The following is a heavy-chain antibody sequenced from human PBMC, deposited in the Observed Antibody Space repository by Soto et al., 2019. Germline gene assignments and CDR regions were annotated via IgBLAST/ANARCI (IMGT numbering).Heavy chain of an antibody. CDR2: IYYSGST. V-gene: IGHV4-59*07. J-gene: IGHJ6*02. Sequence: SATLSLTCAIYGGSFSGYYWSWLRQPPGKGLEWIGYIYYSGSTNYNPSLKSRVTMSVDTPKNQFSLKLSSVTAADTAVYYCARRGYGPRFHYYYGMDVWGQGTTVTVS. CDR3: ARRGYGPRFHYYYGMDV. CDR1: GGSFSGYY. D-gene: IGHD5-18*01.